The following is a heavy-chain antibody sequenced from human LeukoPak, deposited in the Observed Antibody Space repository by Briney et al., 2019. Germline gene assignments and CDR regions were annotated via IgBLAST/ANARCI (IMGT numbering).Heavy chain of an antibody. J-gene: IGHJ5*02. D-gene: IGHD6-19*01. V-gene: IGHV4-59*08. CDR1: GGSISSYY. Sequence: SETLSLTCTVSGGSISSYYWSWIRQPPGKGLEWIGYIYYSGSTYYNPSLKSRVTISVDTSKNQFSLKLSSVTAADTAVYYCARKAVADGGWFDPWGQGTLVTVSS. CDR2: IYYSGST. CDR3: ARKAVADGGWFDP.